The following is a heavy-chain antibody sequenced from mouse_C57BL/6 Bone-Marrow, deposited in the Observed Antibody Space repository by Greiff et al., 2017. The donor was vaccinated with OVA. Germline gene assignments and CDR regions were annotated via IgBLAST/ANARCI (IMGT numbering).Heavy chain of an antibody. Sequence: EVMLVESGGGLVKPGGSLKLSCAASGFTFSDYGMHWVRQAPEKGLEWVAYISSGSSTIYYADTVKGRFTISRDNAKNTLFLQMTSLRSEDTAMYYCARHDWFAYWGQGTLVTVSA. J-gene: IGHJ3*01. CDR1: GFTFSDYG. CDR3: ARHDWFAY. CDR2: ISSGSSTI. V-gene: IGHV5-17*01.